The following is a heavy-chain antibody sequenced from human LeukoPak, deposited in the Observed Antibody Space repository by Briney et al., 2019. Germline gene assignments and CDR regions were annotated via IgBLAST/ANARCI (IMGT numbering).Heavy chain of an antibody. D-gene: IGHD7-27*01. J-gene: IGHJ4*02. CDR2: INSTGSEK. CDR3: ARDLSTGTGRAYLDH. V-gene: IGHV3-48*03. Sequence: GGSLRLSCAGYGFIFSSYEMNWVRQAPGQGLEWVSNINSTGSEKYYADSVKGRFTITRDNAENSLYLQMNSLTAEDTAVYDCARDLSTGTGRAYLDHWGRGTLVSVSS. CDR1: GFIFSSYE.